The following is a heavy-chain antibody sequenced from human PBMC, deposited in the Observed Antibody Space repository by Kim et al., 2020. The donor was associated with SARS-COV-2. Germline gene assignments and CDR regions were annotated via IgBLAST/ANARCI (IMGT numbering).Heavy chain of an antibody. V-gene: IGHV1-2*06. Sequence: ASVKVSCKASGYTFIAYYVHWVRQAPGQGLEWMGRINPESGDTNYAQNFQGRVTMTRDTYISTAYMELSSLRSDDTAVYYFAREIGLTGSRWDYWGQGTLVTVSS. CDR2: INPESGDT. CDR3: AREIGLTGSRWDY. D-gene: IGHD7-27*01. CDR1: GYTFIAYY. J-gene: IGHJ4*02.